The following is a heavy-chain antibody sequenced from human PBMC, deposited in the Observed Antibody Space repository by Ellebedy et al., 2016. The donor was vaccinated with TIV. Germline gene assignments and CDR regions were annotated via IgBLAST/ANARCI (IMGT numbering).Heavy chain of an antibody. Sequence: SETLSLTCTVSGGSITSYYWTWIRQPPGKGLEWIGYTYYTGDTSYNPSLKSRVTISVDTSKNQFSLKLRSVTAADTAVYYCARENFDVMTGYSGGIDYWGQGTLVTVSS. J-gene: IGHJ4*02. CDR3: ARENFDVMTGYSGGIDY. CDR1: GGSITSYY. V-gene: IGHV4-59*12. CDR2: TYYTGDT. D-gene: IGHD3-9*01.